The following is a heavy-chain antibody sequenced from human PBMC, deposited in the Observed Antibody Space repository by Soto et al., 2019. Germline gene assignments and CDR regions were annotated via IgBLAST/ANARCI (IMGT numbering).Heavy chain of an antibody. D-gene: IGHD2-15*01. J-gene: IGHJ6*02. Sequence: PGGSLRLSCAASGFTFSSYGMHWVRQAPGKGLEWVAVISYDGSNKYYADSVKGRFTISRDNSKNTLYLQMNSLRAEDTAVYYCAKGRFSNHHPVVVAARTYYYYGMDVWGQGTTVTVSS. CDR2: ISYDGSNK. V-gene: IGHV3-30*18. CDR3: AKGRFSNHHPVVVAARTYYYYGMDV. CDR1: GFTFSSYG.